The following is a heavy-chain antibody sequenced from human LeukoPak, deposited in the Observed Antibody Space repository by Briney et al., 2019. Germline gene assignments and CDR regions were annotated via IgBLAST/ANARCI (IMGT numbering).Heavy chain of an antibody. V-gene: IGHV2-5*02. J-gene: IGHJ5*02. CDR1: GFSLTTSGAG. Sequence: ESGPTLVKPTQTLTLTCTFSGFSLTTSGAGVGWIRQPPGKALEWLALINWDDQKVYSPSLQSKLSITKDTSKNQVVLTMTNVDPVDTATYYCAHRRDSSGYQYRYWFAPWGQGTLVTVSS. CDR3: AHRRDSSGYQYRYWFAP. D-gene: IGHD3-22*01. CDR2: INWDDQK.